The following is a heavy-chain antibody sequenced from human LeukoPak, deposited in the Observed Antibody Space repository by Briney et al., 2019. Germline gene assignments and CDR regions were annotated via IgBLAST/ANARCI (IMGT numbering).Heavy chain of an antibody. V-gene: IGHV4-59*01. Sequence: PSETLSLTCTVAGGSINSYYWSWIRQPPGKGLEWIGYIYYSGSTNYNPSLKSRVTISVDTSKNQFSLRLNSVTAADTAVYYCARDSGTTGEVKFDPWGQGTLVTVSS. CDR1: GGSINSYY. J-gene: IGHJ5*02. D-gene: IGHD1-7*01. CDR2: IYYSGST. CDR3: ARDSGTTGEVKFDP.